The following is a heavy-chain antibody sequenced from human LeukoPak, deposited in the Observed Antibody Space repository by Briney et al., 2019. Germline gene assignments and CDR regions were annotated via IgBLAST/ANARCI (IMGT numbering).Heavy chain of an antibody. Sequence: SVKVSWKASGGTFSSYAISWVRQAPGQGLEWMGRIIPIFGIAHYAQKFQGRVTITADKSTSTAYMELSSLRSEDTAVYYCASDLSGPPNNFDWLFPLDYWGQGTLVTVSS. CDR2: IIPIFGIA. CDR3: ASDLSGPPNNFDWLFPLDY. V-gene: IGHV1-69*04. D-gene: IGHD3-9*01. CDR1: GGTFSSYA. J-gene: IGHJ4*02.